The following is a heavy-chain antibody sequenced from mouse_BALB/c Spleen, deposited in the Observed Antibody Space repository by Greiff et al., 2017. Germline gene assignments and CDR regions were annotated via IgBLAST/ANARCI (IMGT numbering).Heavy chain of an antibody. CDR2: ISYDGSN. CDR3: ARSSIYYGYDGYAMDY. D-gene: IGHD2-2*01. J-gene: IGHJ4*01. V-gene: IGHV3-6*02. CDR1: GYSITSGYY. Sequence: EVQLQESGPGLVKPSQSLSLTCSVTGYSITSGYYWNWIRQFPGNKLEWMGYISYDGSNNYNPSLKNRISITRDTSKNQFFLKLNSVTTEDTATYYCARSSIYYGYDGYAMDYWGQGTSVTVSS.